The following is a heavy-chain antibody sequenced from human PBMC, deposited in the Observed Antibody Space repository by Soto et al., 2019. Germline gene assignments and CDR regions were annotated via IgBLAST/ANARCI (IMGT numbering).Heavy chain of an antibody. J-gene: IGHJ6*02. CDR1: GFTFNDAW. Sequence: GGSLRLSCAASGFTFNDAWMSWVRQAPGKGLEWVGRIKSKTEGGTIDYAAPVKGRFTISRDDSENTLYLQMNSLKTEDTAVYYCTSAACSSTSCYSRTALDVWGQGTTVTVSS. CDR2: IKSKTEGGTI. V-gene: IGHV3-15*01. D-gene: IGHD2-2*02. CDR3: TSAACSSTSCYSRTALDV.